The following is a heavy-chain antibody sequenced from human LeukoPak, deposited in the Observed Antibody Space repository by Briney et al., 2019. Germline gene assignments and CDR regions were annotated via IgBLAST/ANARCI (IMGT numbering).Heavy chain of an antibody. CDR3: AGGQGFLIDY. V-gene: IGHV3-23*01. D-gene: IGHD3-3*01. J-gene: IGHJ4*02. CDR2: VSGSGDNT. Sequence: GGSLRLSCAASGFTFNNYAMTWVRQAPGKGLEWVSVVSGSGDNTNYADSVKGRFTISRDNSKNTLYLQMNSLRAEDAAVYYCAGGQGFLIDYWGQGTLVTVSS. CDR1: GFTFNNYA.